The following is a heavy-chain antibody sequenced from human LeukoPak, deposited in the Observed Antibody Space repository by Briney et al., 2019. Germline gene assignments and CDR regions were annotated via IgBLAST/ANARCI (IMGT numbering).Heavy chain of an antibody. Sequence: SETLSLTCTVSGGSISGSYWSWIWQPPGKGLEWIAYMYNSGSTNYNPSLKSRVTISIDTSKNQFSLKLSSLTAADTAIYYCARGIESYGDYGYWGQGILVTVSS. D-gene: IGHD4-17*01. V-gene: IGHV4-59*01. CDR2: MYNSGST. J-gene: IGHJ4*02. CDR1: GGSISGSY. CDR3: ARGIESYGDYGY.